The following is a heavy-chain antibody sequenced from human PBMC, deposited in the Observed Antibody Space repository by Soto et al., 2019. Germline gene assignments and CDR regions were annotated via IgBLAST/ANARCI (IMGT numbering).Heavy chain of an antibody. D-gene: IGHD3-9*01. Sequence: PGGSLRLSCAASGFTFSGYAMSWVRQAPGKGLEWVSAISGSGGSTYYGDSVKGRFTISRDNSKNTLYLQMNSMRAEDTAVYYCAKDEGXRYFDWLPSTGPTWFDPWGQGTLVTVSS. V-gene: IGHV3-23*01. J-gene: IGHJ5*02. CDR3: AKDEGXRYFDWLPSTGPTWFDP. CDR2: ISGSGGST. CDR1: GFTFSGYA.